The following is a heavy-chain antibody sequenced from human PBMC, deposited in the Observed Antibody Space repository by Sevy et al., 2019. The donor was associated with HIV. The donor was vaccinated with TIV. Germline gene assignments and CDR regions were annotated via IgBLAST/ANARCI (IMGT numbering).Heavy chain of an antibody. D-gene: IGHD3-10*01. CDR3: ARSVYGSGTYLNDY. J-gene: IGHJ4*02. Sequence: ASVKVSCKASGYYFTGYYVHWVRQAPGQGLEWMGWINPNGGGTNIGQKFHGRVTMSRDTSITTAYMELTWLRSNDTGVYFCARSVYGSGTYLNDYWGQGTLVTVSS. CDR1: GYYFTGYY. V-gene: IGHV1-2*02. CDR2: INPNGGGT.